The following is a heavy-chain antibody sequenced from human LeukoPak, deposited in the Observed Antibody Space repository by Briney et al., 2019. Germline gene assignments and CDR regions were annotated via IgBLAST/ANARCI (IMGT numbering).Heavy chain of an antibody. CDR2: ISYDGSNK. Sequence: GGSLRLSCAASGFTFSSYAMHWVRQAPGKGLGWVAVISYDGSNKYYADSVKGRFTISRDNSKNTLYLQMNSLRAEDTAVYYCARDLKVAKAHYYYYGMDVWGQGTTVTVSS. V-gene: IGHV3-30-3*01. D-gene: IGHD2-15*01. CDR3: ARDLKVAKAHYYYYGMDV. CDR1: GFTFSSYA. J-gene: IGHJ6*02.